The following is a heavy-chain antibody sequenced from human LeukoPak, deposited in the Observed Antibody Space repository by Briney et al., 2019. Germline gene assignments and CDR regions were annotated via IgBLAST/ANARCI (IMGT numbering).Heavy chain of an antibody. CDR2: IYYSGST. J-gene: IGHJ4*02. Sequence: SETLSLTCIVSGDSISSYYWSWIRQPPGKGLEWIGYIYYSGSTNYNPSLKSRVTMSIDTSKNQFSLKLSSVTAADTAVYYCARQVTATGPVDYWGQGTLVTVSS. CDR3: ARQVTATGPVDY. CDR1: GDSISSYY. D-gene: IGHD6-13*01. V-gene: IGHV4-59*08.